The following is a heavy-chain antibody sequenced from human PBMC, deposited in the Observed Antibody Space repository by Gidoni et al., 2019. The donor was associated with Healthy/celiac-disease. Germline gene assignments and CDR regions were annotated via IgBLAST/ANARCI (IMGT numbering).Heavy chain of an antibody. CDR2: IYYSGST. CDR1: GGSISSSSYY. J-gene: IGHJ4*02. Sequence: QLQLQESGPGLVKPSETLSLTCTVSGGSISSSSYYWGWIRQPPGKGLEWIGSIYYSGSTYYNPSLKSRVTISVDTSKNQFSLKLSSVTAADTAVYYCAIQGPLDYVWGSYRYFDYWGQGTLVTVSS. V-gene: IGHV4-39*01. D-gene: IGHD3-16*02. CDR3: AIQGPLDYVWGSYRYFDY.